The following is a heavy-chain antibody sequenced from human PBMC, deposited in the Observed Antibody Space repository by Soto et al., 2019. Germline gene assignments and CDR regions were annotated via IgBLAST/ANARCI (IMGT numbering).Heavy chain of an antibody. CDR1: GFTFSGYW. CDR3: AKDPQYIGWFDP. J-gene: IGHJ5*02. D-gene: IGHD1-1*01. Sequence: GGSLRLSCAASGFTFSGYWMHWVRQVPGKGLVWVSRINSDGSITGYADSVKGRLTISRENAKNTLYLQMNSLRAEDTAVYYCAKDPQYIGWFDPWGQGTLVTVSS. CDR2: INSDGSIT. V-gene: IGHV3-74*01.